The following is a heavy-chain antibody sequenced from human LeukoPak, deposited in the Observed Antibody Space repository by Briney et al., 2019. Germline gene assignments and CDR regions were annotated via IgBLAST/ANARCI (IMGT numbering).Heavy chain of an antibody. J-gene: IGHJ3*02. V-gene: IGHV3-7*04. CDR2: IKQDGSEK. CDR1: GFTFSSYW. Sequence: GGSLRLSCAASGFTFSSYWMSWVRQAPGKGLEWVANIKQDGSEKYYVDSVKGRFTISRDNAKNSLYLQMNSLRAEDTAVYYCARDPYSNFFGAFDIWGQGTMVTVSS. D-gene: IGHD6-13*01. CDR3: ARDPYSNFFGAFDI.